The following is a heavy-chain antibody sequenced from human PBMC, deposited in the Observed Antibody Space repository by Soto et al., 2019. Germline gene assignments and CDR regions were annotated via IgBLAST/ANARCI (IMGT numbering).Heavy chain of an antibody. Sequence: GGSLRLSCAASGFTFSSYAIHWVRQAPGKGLEWVAVISYDGSNKYYAASVKGRFTISRDNSKNTLYLQMNSLRAEDTAVYYFARDGPYPKRMYHSYGMVVGGQGPTVSVS. CDR1: GFTFSSYA. D-gene: IGHD2-15*01. J-gene: IGHJ6*02. CDR2: ISYDGSNK. V-gene: IGHV3-30-3*01. CDR3: ARDGPYPKRMYHSYGMVV.